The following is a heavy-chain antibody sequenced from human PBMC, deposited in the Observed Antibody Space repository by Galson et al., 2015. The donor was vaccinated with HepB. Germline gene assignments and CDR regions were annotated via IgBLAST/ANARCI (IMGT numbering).Heavy chain of an antibody. J-gene: IGHJ4*02. D-gene: IGHD2-2*01. CDR1: GFTFSSYA. V-gene: IGHV3-23*01. CDR2: ISGSGGTT. Sequence: SLRLSCEASGFTFSSYAMSWVRQAPGKGLEWVSGISGSGGTTYNADSVKGRFTISRDNSKNTLYLQMNSLRADDTAVYYCAKDPRSSRGDYWGQGTLVTVSS. CDR3: AKDPRSSRGDY.